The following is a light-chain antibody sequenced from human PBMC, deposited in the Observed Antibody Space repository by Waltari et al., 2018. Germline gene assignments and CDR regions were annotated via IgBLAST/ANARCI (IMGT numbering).Light chain of an antibody. J-gene: IGLJ2*01. V-gene: IGLV3-25*03. CDR2: KDN. CDR1: AFPTHY. CDR3: QSSDSSGSYPFVV. Sequence: SYELTQPPSVSVSPGQTARIPCSGDAFPTHYAYLSQQKAGQAPVVVIYKDNERPSGIPERFSGSSSGTTVTLTISGVQAEDEADYYCQSSDSSGSYPFVVFGGGTKLTVL.